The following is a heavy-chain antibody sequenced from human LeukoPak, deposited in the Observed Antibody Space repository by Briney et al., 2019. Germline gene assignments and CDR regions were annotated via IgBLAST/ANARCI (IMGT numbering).Heavy chain of an antibody. CDR3: ASHYGSGTFYSPFDY. J-gene: IGHJ4*02. CDR2: IHYSGST. CDR1: GGSISSHY. Sequence: SETLSLTCTVSGGSISSHYWSWIRQPPGKGLEWIGYIHYSGSTNYNPSLKSRVTVSLDTSKNQFSLKLSSVTAADTAVYYCASHYGSGTFYSPFDYWGQGTLVTVSS. D-gene: IGHD3-10*01. V-gene: IGHV4-59*11.